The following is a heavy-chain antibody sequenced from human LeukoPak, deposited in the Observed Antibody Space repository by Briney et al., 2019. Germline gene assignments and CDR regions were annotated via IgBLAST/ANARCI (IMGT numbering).Heavy chain of an antibody. J-gene: IGHJ4*02. Sequence: ASVKVSCKASGYTFTGYYMHWVRQAPGQGLEWMGWINPNSGGTNYAQKFQGRVTMTRDTSISTAYMELSRPRSDDTAVYYCARARLVVAATTPFGYWGQGTLVTVSS. CDR2: INPNSGGT. D-gene: IGHD2-15*01. CDR1: GYTFTGYY. CDR3: ARARLVVAATTPFGY. V-gene: IGHV1-2*02.